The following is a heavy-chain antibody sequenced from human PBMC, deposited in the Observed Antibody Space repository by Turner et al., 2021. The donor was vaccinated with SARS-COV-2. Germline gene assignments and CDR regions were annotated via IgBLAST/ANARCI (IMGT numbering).Heavy chain of an antibody. V-gene: IGHV3-23*01. CDR3: AKRSSSSSSYYYGMDV. J-gene: IGHJ6*02. Sequence: DVQLLESGGGLVQPGGSLSLSCAASGLTFSTYAMSWVRQAPGKGLEWGSAISGGGGSTYYADSVKGRFTISRDNSKNTLYLQMNSLRAEDTAVYHCAKRSSSSSSYYYGMDVWGQGTTVTVSS. CDR2: ISGGGGST. CDR1: GLTFSTYA. D-gene: IGHD6-6*01.